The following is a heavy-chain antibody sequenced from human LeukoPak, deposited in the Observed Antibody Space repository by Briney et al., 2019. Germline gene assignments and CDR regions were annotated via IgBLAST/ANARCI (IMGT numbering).Heavy chain of an antibody. CDR1: GYTFTGYY. D-gene: IGHD3-16*02. CDR3: ASSIMITFGGVIVPSFDY. CDR2: INPNSGGT. V-gene: IGHV1-2*02. J-gene: IGHJ4*02. Sequence: ASVKVSCKASGYTFTGYYMHWVRQAPGQGLEWMGWINPNSGGTNYAQKFQGRVTMTRDTSISAAYMELSRLRSDDTAVYYCASSIMITFGGVIVPSFDYWGQGTLVTVSS.